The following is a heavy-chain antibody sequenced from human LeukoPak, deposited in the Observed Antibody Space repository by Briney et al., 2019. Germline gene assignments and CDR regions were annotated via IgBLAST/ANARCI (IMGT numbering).Heavy chain of an antibody. Sequence: SQTLSLTCAISGDSVSSNSAAWNWIRQSPSRGLEWLGRTYYRTKWYNDYAVSVKSRITINPDTSKNPFSLQLNSVTPEDTAVYYCARIVVAGKGVDYYYGMDVWGQGTTVTVSS. D-gene: IGHD6-19*01. J-gene: IGHJ6*02. CDR3: ARIVVAGKGVDYYYGMDV. CDR2: TYYRTKWYN. CDR1: GDSVSSNSAA. V-gene: IGHV6-1*01.